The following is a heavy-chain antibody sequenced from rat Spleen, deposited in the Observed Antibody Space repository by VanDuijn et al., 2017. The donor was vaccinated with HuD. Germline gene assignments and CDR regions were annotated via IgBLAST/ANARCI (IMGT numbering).Heavy chain of an antibody. D-gene: IGHD4-3*01. CDR3: ARSGRIIRDTGYWYFDF. Sequence: EVQLVESGGGLVQPGRSLKLSCAASGFTFSNYGMAWVRQTPTKGLEWVASISTGGGNTYYRDSVKGRFTISRDNAKNTQYLQMDSLRSEDTATYYCARSGRIIRDTGYWYFDFWGPGTMVTVSS. CDR2: ISTGGGNT. V-gene: IGHV5S14*01. CDR1: GFTFSNYG. J-gene: IGHJ1*01.